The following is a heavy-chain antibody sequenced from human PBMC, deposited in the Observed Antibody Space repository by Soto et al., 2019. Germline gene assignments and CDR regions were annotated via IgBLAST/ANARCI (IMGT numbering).Heavy chain of an antibody. D-gene: IGHD3-10*01. CDR1: GFTFSSYG. J-gene: IGHJ6*02. CDR2: IWYDGSNK. Sequence: QVQLVESGGGVVQPGRSLRLSCAASGFTFSSYGMHWVRQAPGKGLEWVAVIWYDGSNKYYADSVKGRFTISRDNSKNXXYLQMNSLRAEDTAVYYCARDGVTMAGSYYYGMDVWGQGTTVTVSS. CDR3: ARDGVTMAGSYYYGMDV. V-gene: IGHV3-33*01.